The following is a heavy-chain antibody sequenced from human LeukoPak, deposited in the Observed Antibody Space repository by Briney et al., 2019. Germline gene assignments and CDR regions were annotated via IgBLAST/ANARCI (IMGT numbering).Heavy chain of an antibody. CDR1: GFTFKNYE. CDR2: ISSSGSTI. Sequence: GGSLRLSCAVSGFTFKNYEMSWVRQAPGKGLEWVSYISSSGSTIYYADSVKGRFTISRDNAKNSLYLQMNSLRAEDTAVYYCAREGTSEGYYYYGMDVWGQGTTVTVSS. CDR3: AREGTSEGYYYYGMDV. D-gene: IGHD1-14*01. J-gene: IGHJ6*02. V-gene: IGHV3-48*03.